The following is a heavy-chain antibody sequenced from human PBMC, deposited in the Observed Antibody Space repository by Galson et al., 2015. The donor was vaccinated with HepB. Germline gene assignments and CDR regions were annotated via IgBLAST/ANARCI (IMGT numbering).Heavy chain of an antibody. J-gene: IGHJ6*02. Sequence: SLRLSCAASGFTFSSYGMHWVRQAPGKGLEWVAVISYDGSNKYYADSVKGRFTISRDNSKNTLYLQMNSLRAEDTAVYYCANDLLGRRKGYYYYGMDVWG. V-gene: IGHV3-30*18. D-gene: IGHD1-26*01. CDR2: ISYDGSNK. CDR1: GFTFSSYG. CDR3: ANDLLGRRKGYYYYGMDV.